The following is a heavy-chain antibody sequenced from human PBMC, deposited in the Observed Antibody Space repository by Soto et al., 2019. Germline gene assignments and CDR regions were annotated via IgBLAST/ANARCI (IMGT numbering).Heavy chain of an antibody. D-gene: IGHD3-22*01. CDR3: AKSYYYDSSGYYSYYFDY. Sequence: GGSLRLSCAASGFSFSSYGMHWVRQAPGKGLEWVSAISGSGGSTYYADSVKGRFTISRDNSKNTLYLQMNSLRAEDTAVYYCAKSYYYDSSGYYSYYFDYWGQGTLVTVLL. CDR1: GFSFSSYG. V-gene: IGHV3-23*01. CDR2: ISGSGGST. J-gene: IGHJ4*02.